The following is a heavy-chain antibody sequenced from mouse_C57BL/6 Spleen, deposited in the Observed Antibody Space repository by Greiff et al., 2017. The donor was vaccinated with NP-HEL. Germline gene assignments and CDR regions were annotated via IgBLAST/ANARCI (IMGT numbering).Heavy chain of an antibody. D-gene: IGHD1-1*01. Sequence: QVQLQQSGAELVKPGASVKLSCKASGYTFTSYWMHWVKQRPGQGLEWIGMIHPNSGSTNYNEKFKSKATLTVDKSSSTAYMQLSSLTSEDSAVYYCARSTTVVADYFDYWGKGTTLTVSS. CDR3: ARSTTVVADYFDY. J-gene: IGHJ2*01. CDR1: GYTFTSYW. CDR2: IHPNSGST. V-gene: IGHV1-64*01.